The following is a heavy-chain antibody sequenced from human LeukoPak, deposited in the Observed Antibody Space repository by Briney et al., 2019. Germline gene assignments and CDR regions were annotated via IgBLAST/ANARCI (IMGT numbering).Heavy chain of an antibody. CDR2: ITGSGALT. CDR3: AKDRVDGSGSQFDS. V-gene: IGHV3-23*01. CDR1: GFTLNNYA. J-gene: IGHJ4*02. Sequence: GGSLRLSCAASGFTLNNYAMTWVRQAPGKGLEWVSSITGSGALTYYADSVKGRFTISKDNAMDTVFLQMNSLRVDDTAVYYCAKDRVDGSGSQFDSWGQGSLVTVSS. D-gene: IGHD3-10*01.